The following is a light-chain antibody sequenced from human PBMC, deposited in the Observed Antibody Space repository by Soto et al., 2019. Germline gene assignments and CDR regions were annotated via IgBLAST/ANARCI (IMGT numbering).Light chain of an antibody. CDR1: QSVSGW. CDR2: KAS. J-gene: IGKJ1*01. Sequence: DIQMTQSPSTLSASVGDTVTVTCRASQSVSGWLAWYQQKPGKAPKLLIYKASSLESGVPSRFSGSGSETEFTLTISSLQPDDFATYYCQHYKSYPWTFGQGTKVDI. V-gene: IGKV1-5*03. CDR3: QHYKSYPWT.